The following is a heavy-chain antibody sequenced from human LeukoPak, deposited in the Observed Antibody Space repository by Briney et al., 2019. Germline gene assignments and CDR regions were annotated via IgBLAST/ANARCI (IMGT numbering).Heavy chain of an antibody. V-gene: IGHV4-34*01. CDR1: GGSFSGYY. CDR2: INHSGST. D-gene: IGHD6-19*01. Sequence: PSETLSLTCAVYGGSFSGYYWSWIRQPPGKGLEWIGEINHSGSTNYNPSLTSRVTISVDTSKNQFSLKLSSVTAADTAVYYCARRSSKWLALYYYYYMDVWGKGTTVTISS. CDR3: ARRSSKWLALYYYYYMDV. J-gene: IGHJ6*03.